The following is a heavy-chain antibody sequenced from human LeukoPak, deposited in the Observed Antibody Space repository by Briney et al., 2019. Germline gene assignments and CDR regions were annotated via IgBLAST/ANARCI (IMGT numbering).Heavy chain of an antibody. J-gene: IGHJ4*02. CDR3: TTDPIRFLEWLSR. D-gene: IGHD3-3*01. CDR1: GFTFSNAW. CDR2: IKSKTDGGTT. V-gene: IGHV3-15*01. Sequence: GGSLRLSCAASGFTFSNAWMSWVRQAPGKGLEWVGRIKSKTDGGTTDYAAPVKGRFTISRDDSKSTLYLQMNSLKTEDTAVYYCTTDPIRFLEWLSRWGQGTLVTVSS.